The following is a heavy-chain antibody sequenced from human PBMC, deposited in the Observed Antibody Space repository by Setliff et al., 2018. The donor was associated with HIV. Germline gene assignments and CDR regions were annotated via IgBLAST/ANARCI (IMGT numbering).Heavy chain of an antibody. J-gene: IGHJ4*02. CDR3: ARGTGSYGSDY. CDR2: IYYTGTT. D-gene: IGHD5-18*01. Sequence: SETLSLTCTVSDDSISSYYWSWIRQPPGKGLEWIGYIYYTGTTKYNPSLKSRVTISIDTSKNQFSLKLTSVTAADTAVYYCARGTGSYGSDYWGQGTLVTVSS. V-gene: IGHV4-59*01. CDR1: DDSISSYY.